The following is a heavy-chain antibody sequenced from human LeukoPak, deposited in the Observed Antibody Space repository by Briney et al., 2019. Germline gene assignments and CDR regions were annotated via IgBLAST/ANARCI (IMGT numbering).Heavy chain of an antibody. CDR1: GYTFTGYY. Sequence: ASVKVSCKASGYTFTGYYMHWVRQAPGQGLEWMGWISAYNGNTNYAQKLQGRVTMTTDTSTSTAYMELRSLRSDDTAVYYCARDHRAMVRGVIDGGYYFDYWGQGTLVTVSS. V-gene: IGHV1-18*04. CDR3: ARDHRAMVRGVIDGGYYFDY. J-gene: IGHJ4*02. D-gene: IGHD3-10*01. CDR2: ISAYNGNT.